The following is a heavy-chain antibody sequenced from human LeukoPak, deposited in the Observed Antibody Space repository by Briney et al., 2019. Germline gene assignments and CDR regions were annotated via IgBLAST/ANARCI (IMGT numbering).Heavy chain of an antibody. D-gene: IGHD5-18*01. J-gene: IGHJ4*02. CDR3: ARDGGYGYEFDY. Sequence: GGSLRLSCAASGFTFSSYAMHWVRQAPGKGLEWVAVISYDGSNKYYADSVKGRFTISRDNAKNSLYLQMNTLRVEDTAVYYCARDGGYGYEFDYWGQGTLVTVSS. V-gene: IGHV3-30-3*01. CDR2: ISYDGSNK. CDR1: GFTFSSYA.